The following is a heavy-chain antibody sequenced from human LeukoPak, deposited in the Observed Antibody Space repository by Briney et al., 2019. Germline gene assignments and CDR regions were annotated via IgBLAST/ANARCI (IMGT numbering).Heavy chain of an antibody. J-gene: IGHJ4*02. Sequence: WMSWVXXAPGKGLEWVANIKQDGSEKYYVDSVKGRFTISRDNAKNSLYLQMNSLRAEDTAVYYCARSFHGDYWGQGTLVTVSS. D-gene: IGHD3-16*01. CDR2: IKQDGSEK. V-gene: IGHV3-7*01. CDR3: ARSFHGDY. CDR1: W.